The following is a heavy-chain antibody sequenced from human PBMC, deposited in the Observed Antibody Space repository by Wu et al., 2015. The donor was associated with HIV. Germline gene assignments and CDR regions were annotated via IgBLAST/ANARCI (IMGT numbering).Heavy chain of an antibody. CDR3: ARVAVAGPGADAFDI. Sequence: QVHMMQSESEVAKPGASVKVSCKASGYRFSTYGISWVRQAPGQGLEWMGWISAYNGNTNYAQKLQGRVTMTTDTSTSTAYMELRSLRSDDTAVYYXARVAVAGPGADAFDIWGQGTMVTVS. CDR2: ISAYNGNT. V-gene: IGHV1-18*01. J-gene: IGHJ3*02. CDR1: GYRFSTYG. D-gene: IGHD6-19*01.